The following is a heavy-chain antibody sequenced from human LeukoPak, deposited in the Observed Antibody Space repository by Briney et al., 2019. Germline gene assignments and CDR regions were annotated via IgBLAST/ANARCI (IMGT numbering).Heavy chain of an antibody. D-gene: IGHD5-24*01. CDR1: GGTFSSYA. J-gene: IGHJ6*03. CDR2: IIPIFGTA. Sequence: SAKVSCKASGGTFSSYAISWVQQAPRQGLEWMGGIIPIFGTANYAQKFQGRVTITTDESTSTAYMELSSLRSEDTAVYYCARDLPRDGYNRYYYYYYMDVWGKGTTVTVSS. V-gene: IGHV1-69*05. CDR3: ARDLPRDGYNRYYYYYYMDV.